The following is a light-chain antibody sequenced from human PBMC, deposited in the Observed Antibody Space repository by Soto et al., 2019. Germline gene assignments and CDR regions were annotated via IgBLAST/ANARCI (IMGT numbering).Light chain of an antibody. CDR2: DTS. Sequence: QAVVTQETSLTVSPGGTVPLTCGSSTGAVTSNHHPYWFQQKAGQAPRTLIYDTSNKHSWTPARFSGSLLGDKAALTLSGAQPEDEAQYYCLLSYNAARVFGGGTKLTVL. CDR1: TGAVTSNHH. V-gene: IGLV7-46*01. J-gene: IGLJ2*01. CDR3: LLSYNAARV.